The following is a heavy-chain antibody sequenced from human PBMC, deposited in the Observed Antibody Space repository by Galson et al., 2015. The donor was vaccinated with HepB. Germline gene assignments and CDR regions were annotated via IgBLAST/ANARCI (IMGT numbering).Heavy chain of an antibody. CDR2: INSDGSST. Sequence: SLRLSCAVSGFTFSSYWMHWVRQAPGKGLVWVSRINSDGSSTSYADSVKGRFTISRDNAKNTLYLQMNSLRVEDTAVYYCGRDHAHSSSWSGYYYYGMDVWGQGTTVTVSS. D-gene: IGHD6-13*01. CDR3: GRDHAHSSSWSGYYYYGMDV. J-gene: IGHJ6*02. V-gene: IGHV3-74*01. CDR1: GFTFSSYW.